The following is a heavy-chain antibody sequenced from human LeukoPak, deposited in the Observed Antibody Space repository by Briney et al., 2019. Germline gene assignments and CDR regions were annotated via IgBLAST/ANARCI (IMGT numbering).Heavy chain of an antibody. J-gene: IGHJ4*02. CDR1: GGSFSGYY. D-gene: IGHD3-10*01. CDR2: INHSGST. Sequence: PSETLSPTCAVYGGSFSGYYWSWIRQPPGKGLEWIGEINHSGSTNYNPSLKSRVTISVDTSKNQFSLKLSSVTAADTAVYYCARVGADGSGFLFDYWGQGTLVTVSS. V-gene: IGHV4-34*01. CDR3: ARVGADGSGFLFDY.